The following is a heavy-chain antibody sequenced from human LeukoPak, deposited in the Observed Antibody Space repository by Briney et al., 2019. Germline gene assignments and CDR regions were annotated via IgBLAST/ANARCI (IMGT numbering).Heavy chain of an antibody. CDR1: GFTVSNNH. V-gene: IGHV3-66*01. D-gene: IGHD6-19*01. J-gene: IGHJ6*02. CDR3: ARVRVEQWLIYYYYGMDV. CDR2: IYSGGST. Sequence: GGSLRLSCAASGFTVSNNHMTWVRQAPGKGLEWVSVIYSGGSTYYADSVKGRFTISRDNSKNTLYLQMNSLRAEDTAVYYCARVRVEQWLIYYYYGMDVWGQGTTVTVSS.